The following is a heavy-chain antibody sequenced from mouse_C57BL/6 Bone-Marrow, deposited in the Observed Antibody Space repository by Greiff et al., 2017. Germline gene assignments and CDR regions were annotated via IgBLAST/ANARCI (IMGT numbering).Heavy chain of an antibody. CDR3: ARRNYYGSSSFAY. CDR2: IYPRSGNT. J-gene: IGHJ3*01. Sequence: QVQLQQSGAELARPGASVKLSCKASGYTFTSYGISWVKQRTGQGLEWIGEIYPRSGNTYYNEKFKGKATLTADKSSSTAYMERRSLTSEDSAVYFSARRNYYGSSSFAYWGTGTLVTVSA. V-gene: IGHV1-81*01. D-gene: IGHD1-1*01. CDR1: GYTFTSYG.